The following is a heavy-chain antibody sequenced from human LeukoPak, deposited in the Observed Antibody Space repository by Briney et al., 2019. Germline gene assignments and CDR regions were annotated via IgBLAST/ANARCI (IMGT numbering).Heavy chain of an antibody. J-gene: IGHJ5*02. D-gene: IGHD3-3*01. CDR2: ISGSGGST. CDR1: GFTFSSYA. Sequence: GGSLRLSCAASGFTFSSYAMSWVRQAPGKGLEWVSAISGSGGSTYYADSVKGRFTISRDNSKNTLYLQMNSLRAEDTAVYYCAKDPEVLRFLEWLTWGQGTLVTVSS. V-gene: IGHV3-23*01. CDR3: AKDPEVLRFLEWLT.